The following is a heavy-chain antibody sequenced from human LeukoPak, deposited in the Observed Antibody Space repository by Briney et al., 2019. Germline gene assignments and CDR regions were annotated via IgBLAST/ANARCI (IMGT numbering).Heavy chain of an antibody. CDR3: ARHKGRDGCNVNYFDY. D-gene: IGHD5-24*01. Sequence: SETLSLTCTVSGGSISSYYWSWIRQPPGKGLEWIGYIYYSGSTNYNPSLKSRVTISVDTSKNQFSLKLSSVTAADTAVYYCARHKGRDGCNVNYFDYWGQGTLVTVSS. CDR1: GGSISSYY. J-gene: IGHJ4*02. CDR2: IYYSGST. V-gene: IGHV4-59*08.